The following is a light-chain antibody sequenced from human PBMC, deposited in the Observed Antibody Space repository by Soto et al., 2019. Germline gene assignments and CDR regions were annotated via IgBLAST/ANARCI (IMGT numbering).Light chain of an antibody. J-gene: IGLJ2*01. V-gene: IGLV2-14*02. CDR1: SSDVESYNL. CDR2: EAS. Sequence: QSALTQPASVSGSPGQSITISCTGTSSDVESYNLVSWYQQHPGKAPRLMIYEASKRPSGVSNRFSGSESDNTASLTISGLQAEDEADYYCSSYTSSSTLVVFGGGTKLTVL. CDR3: SSYTSSSTLVV.